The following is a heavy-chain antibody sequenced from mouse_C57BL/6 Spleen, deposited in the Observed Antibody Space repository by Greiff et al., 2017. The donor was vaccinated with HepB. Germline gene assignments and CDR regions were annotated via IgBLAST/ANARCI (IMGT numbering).Heavy chain of an antibody. V-gene: IGHV6-3*01. Sequence: EVMLVESGGGLVQPGGSMKLSCVASGFTFSNYWMHWVRQSPEKGLEWVAQIRLKSDNYASHYAVSVKGRFTISRDDTKSSVYLQMNNVRAEDTGIYYCTGRGFAYWGQGTLVTVSA. CDR2: IRLKSDNYAS. CDR3: TGRGFAY. J-gene: IGHJ3*01. CDR1: GFTFSNYW.